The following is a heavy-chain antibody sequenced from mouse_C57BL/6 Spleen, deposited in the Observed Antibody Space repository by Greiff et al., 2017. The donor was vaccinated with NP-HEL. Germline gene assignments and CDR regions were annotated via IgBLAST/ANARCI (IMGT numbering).Heavy chain of an antibody. CDR3: ATDSSGLAWFAY. CDR1: GYSITSGYY. J-gene: IGHJ3*01. V-gene: IGHV3-6*01. Sequence: EVQLQESGPGLVKPSQSLSLTCSVTGYSITSGYYWNWIRQFPGNKLEWMGYISYDGSNNYNPSLKNRISITRDTSKNQFFLKLNSVTTEDTATYYCATDSSGLAWFAYWGQGTLVTVSA. D-gene: IGHD3-2*02. CDR2: ISYDGSN.